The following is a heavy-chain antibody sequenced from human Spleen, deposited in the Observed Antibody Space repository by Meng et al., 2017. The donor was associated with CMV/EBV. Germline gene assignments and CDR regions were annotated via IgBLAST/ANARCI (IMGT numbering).Heavy chain of an antibody. CDR1: GFTFTGYY. D-gene: IGHD6-19*01. J-gene: IGHJ4*02. Sequence: SVNVSCKTSGFTFTGYYIHWVRQAPGQGLEWMGRINPNSGATNYTQKFQGRVTMTRDASISTAYLEVNSLTSDDTAVYYCARVIAVAGTAPFDYWGQGTLVTVSS. V-gene: IGHV1-2*06. CDR3: ARVIAVAGTAPFDY. CDR2: INPNSGAT.